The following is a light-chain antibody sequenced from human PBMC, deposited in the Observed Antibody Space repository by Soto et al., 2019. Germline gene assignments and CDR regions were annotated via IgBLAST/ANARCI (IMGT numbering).Light chain of an antibody. J-gene: IGKJ2*01. CDR3: QQRSSWPYT. CDR2: DAS. CDR1: QSVNNY. Sequence: EIVLTQSPATLSLSPGERATLSCRASQSVNNYLAWYQQKLGQAPRLLIYDASNRATGIPAKFSGSGSGTDFTLTISFLEPEDFAVYYCQQRSSWPYTFGQGAKPEIK. V-gene: IGKV3-11*01.